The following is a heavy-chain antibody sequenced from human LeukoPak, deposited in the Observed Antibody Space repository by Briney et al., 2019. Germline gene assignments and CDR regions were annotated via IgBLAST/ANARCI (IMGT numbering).Heavy chain of an antibody. CDR2: IYHSGST. J-gene: IGHJ5*02. CDR3: ARAPGDYGWFDP. V-gene: IGHV4-30-2*01. D-gene: IGHD4-17*01. CDR1: AGSISSGGYS. Sequence: SETLSLTCAVSAGSISSGGYSWSWIRQPPGKGLEWIGYIYHSGSTYYNPSLKSRVTISVDRSKNQFSLKLSSVTAADTAFYYCARAPGDYGWFDPWGQGTLVTVSS.